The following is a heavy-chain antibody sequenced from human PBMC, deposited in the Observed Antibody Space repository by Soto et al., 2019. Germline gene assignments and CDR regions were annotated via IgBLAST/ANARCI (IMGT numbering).Heavy chain of an antibody. CDR2: ISGSGGST. CDR3: AKPSTYYYDSSGYWDAFDI. V-gene: IGHV3-23*01. D-gene: IGHD3-22*01. J-gene: IGHJ3*02. CDR1: GFTFSSYA. Sequence: EVQLLESGGGLVQPGGSLRLSCVASGFTFSSYAMSWVRQAPGKGLEWVSAISGSGGSTYYADSVKGRFTISRDNSKNTLYLQMNSLRAEDTAVYYCAKPSTYYYDSSGYWDAFDIWGQGTMVTVSS.